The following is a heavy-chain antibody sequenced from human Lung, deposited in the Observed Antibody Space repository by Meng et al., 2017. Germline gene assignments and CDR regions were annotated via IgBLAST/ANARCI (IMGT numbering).Heavy chain of an antibody. CDR1: GGSISLSGSY. CDR2: IGHSGFT. CDR3: VRSSAWVRTGFDP. V-gene: IGHV4-39*01. D-gene: IGHD6-19*01. Sequence: QSQLKELGPGVVKPWEALHLTGRVSGGSISLSGSYWGWIRQPPGKGLEWIGSIGHSGFTYYTPSLKSRVAVSLDTSKSQFSLMLTSVTAADTAVYYCVRSSAWVRTGFDPWGQGTLVTVSS. J-gene: IGHJ5*02.